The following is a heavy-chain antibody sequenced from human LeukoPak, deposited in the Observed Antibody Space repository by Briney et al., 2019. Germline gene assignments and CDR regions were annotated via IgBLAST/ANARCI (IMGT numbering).Heavy chain of an antibody. D-gene: IGHD3-22*01. CDR1: GYTFTGYY. Sequence: SCKASGYTFTGYYMHWVRQVPGKGLEWVAVIWANGNDKYYIDSVKGRFTVSRDNSKNTLYLQMDSLRAEDTAIYYCAKYSGGYYLSSFFDYWGQGTLVTVSS. V-gene: IGHV3-33*06. CDR3: AKYSGGYYLSSFFDY. CDR2: IWANGNDK. J-gene: IGHJ4*02.